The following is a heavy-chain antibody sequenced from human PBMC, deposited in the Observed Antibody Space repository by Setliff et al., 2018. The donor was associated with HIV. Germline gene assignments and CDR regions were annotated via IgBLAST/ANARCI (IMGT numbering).Heavy chain of an antibody. CDR3: ARETGSGSFYVY. D-gene: IGHD3-10*01. CDR2: IWYDGSDK. CDR1: GFTFSSYG. V-gene: IGHV3-33*01. Sequence: PGGSLRLSCAASGFTFSSYGMHWVRQAPGKGLEWVAVIWYDGSDKYYADSVKGRFTISRDNSKNTLYLQMNSLRAEDTAVYYCARETGSGSFYVYWGQGTQVTVSS. J-gene: IGHJ4*02.